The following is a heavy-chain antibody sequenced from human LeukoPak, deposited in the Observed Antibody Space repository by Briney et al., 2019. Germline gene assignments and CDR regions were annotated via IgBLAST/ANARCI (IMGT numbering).Heavy chain of an antibody. CDR3: ARRAGAYSHPYDY. CDR1: GYTFTGYY. Sequence: GASVKVSCKASGYTFTGYYMHWVRQAPGQGLEWMGWINPNSGGTNYAQKFQGRVTMTRDTSISTAYMERSRLRSDDTAVYYCARRAGAYSHPYDYWGQGTLVTVSS. CDR2: INPNSGGT. V-gene: IGHV1-2*02. D-gene: IGHD4/OR15-4a*01. J-gene: IGHJ4*02.